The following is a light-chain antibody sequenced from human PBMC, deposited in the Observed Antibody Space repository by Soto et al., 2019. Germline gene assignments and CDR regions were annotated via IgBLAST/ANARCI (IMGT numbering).Light chain of an antibody. V-gene: IGKV3-15*01. J-gene: IGKJ1*01. Sequence: EIVMTQSPATLSVSPGERGTLSCRASQSVSSNLAWYQQKPGQAPRLLIYDASTRATGIAARFSGSGSGTEFSLTISSLQPDDFATYYCQHYNSYSEAFGQGTKVDIK. CDR1: QSVSSN. CDR3: QHYNSYSEA. CDR2: DAS.